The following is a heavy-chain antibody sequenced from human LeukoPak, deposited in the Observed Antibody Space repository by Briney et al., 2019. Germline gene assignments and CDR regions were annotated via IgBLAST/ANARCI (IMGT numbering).Heavy chain of an antibody. J-gene: IGHJ5*02. CDR2: INHSGST. V-gene: IGHV4-34*01. Sequence: SWIRQPPGKGLEWIGEINHSGSTNYNPSLKSRVTISVDTSKNQFSLKLSSVTAADTAVYYCARSIAVAGTRWFDPWGQGTLVTVSS. CDR3: ARSIAVAGTRWFDP. D-gene: IGHD6-19*01.